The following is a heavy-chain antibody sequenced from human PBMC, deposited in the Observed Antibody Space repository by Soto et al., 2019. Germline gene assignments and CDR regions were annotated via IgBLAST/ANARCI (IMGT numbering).Heavy chain of an antibody. CDR3: ATSRISIAVYGETEYYFDY. D-gene: IGHD6-19*01. V-gene: IGHV1-2*04. CDR1: GYIFTGYY. Sequence: GASVKVSCKASGYIFTGYYMHWVRQAPGQRLEWMGWINPNSGDTNYTKKFQGWVTMTRDTSISTAYMELSRLRSDDTAVYYCATSRISIAVYGETEYYFDYWGQGTLVTVSS. J-gene: IGHJ4*02. CDR2: INPNSGDT.